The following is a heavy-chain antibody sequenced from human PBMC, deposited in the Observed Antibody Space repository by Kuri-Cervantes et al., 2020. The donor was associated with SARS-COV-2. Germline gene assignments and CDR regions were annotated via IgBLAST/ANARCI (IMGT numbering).Heavy chain of an antibody. V-gene: IGHV3-73*01. J-gene: IGHJ4*02. CDR2: VRGKANYYAT. CDR3: TTLIDY. Sequence: GESLKISCEVSGFLFSASAIPWVRQGSGKGLEWVGRVRGKANYYATAYAASVKGRFTISRDDLKNMAYLQMNSLRTEDTAVYYCTTLIDYWGQGALVTVSS. CDR1: GFLFSASA.